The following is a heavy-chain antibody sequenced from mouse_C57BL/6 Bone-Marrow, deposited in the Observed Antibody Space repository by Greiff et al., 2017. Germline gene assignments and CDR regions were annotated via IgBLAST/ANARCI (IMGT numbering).Heavy chain of an antibody. V-gene: IGHV1-59*01. CDR3: ARNPHYYGSSNWYFDV. CDR1: GYTFTSYW. Sequence: QVQLQQPGAELVRPGTSVKLSCKASGYTFTSYWMHWVKQRPGQGLEWIGVIDPSDSYTNYNQKFKGKATLTVDTSSSTAYMQLSSLTSEDTAVYYCARNPHYYGSSNWYFDVWGTGTTVTVSS. D-gene: IGHD1-1*01. J-gene: IGHJ1*03. CDR2: IDPSDSYT.